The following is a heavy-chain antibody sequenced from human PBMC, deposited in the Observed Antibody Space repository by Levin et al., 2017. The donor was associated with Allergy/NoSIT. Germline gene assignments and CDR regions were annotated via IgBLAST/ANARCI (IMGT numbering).Heavy chain of an antibody. CDR3: ARGWGFGDLLRHFDQ. D-gene: IGHD3-10*01. CDR2: IYNTGST. V-gene: IGHV4-31*03. Sequence: SETLSLTCTVSGGSISSGTYYYNWIRQHPVKGLEWIGYIYNTGSTYYNPSLNSRFTMSIDTSKNQFSLKVSSVTAADTAVYYCARGWGFGDLLRHFDQWGQGTLVTVSS. J-gene: IGHJ4*02. CDR1: GGSISSGTYY.